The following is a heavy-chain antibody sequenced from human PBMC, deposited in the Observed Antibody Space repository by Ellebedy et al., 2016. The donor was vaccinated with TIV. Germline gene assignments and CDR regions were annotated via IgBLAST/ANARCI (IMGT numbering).Heavy chain of an antibody. D-gene: IGHD1-14*01. V-gene: IGHV1-69*13. Sequence: ASVKVSCKASGYTFTGYYMHWVRQAPGQGLEWMGGIIPIFGTANYAQKFQGRVTITADESTSTAYMQLSSLRSDDAAVYYCASSGNHAAFDLWGQGTMLTVSS. J-gene: IGHJ3*01. CDR1: GYTFTGYY. CDR2: IIPIFGTA. CDR3: ASSGNHAAFDL.